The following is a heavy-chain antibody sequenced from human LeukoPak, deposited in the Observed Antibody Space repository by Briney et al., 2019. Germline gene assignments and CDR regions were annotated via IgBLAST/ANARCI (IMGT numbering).Heavy chain of an antibody. D-gene: IGHD6-19*01. CDR3: ARQYSSGWSYFDY. CDR2: IYYSGST. CDR1: GGSISSYY. V-gene: IGHV4-59*08. J-gene: IGHJ4*02. Sequence: PSETLSLTCTVSGGSISSYYWSWIWQPPGKGLEWIGYIYYSGSTNYNPSLKSRVTISVDTSKNQFSLKLSSVTAADTAVYYCARQYSSGWSYFDYWGQGTLVTVSS.